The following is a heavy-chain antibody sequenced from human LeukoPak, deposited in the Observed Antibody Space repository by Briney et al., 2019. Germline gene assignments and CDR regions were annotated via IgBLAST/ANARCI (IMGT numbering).Heavy chain of an antibody. J-gene: IGHJ3*02. V-gene: IGHV4-31*03. CDR1: GFSISGGGYW. CDR2: IYFTGTT. Sequence: PSQTLSLTCTVSGFSISGGGYWWSWIRQYPGKGLEWIGYIYFTGTTHYSPSLKRRLSISVDTSENQFSLRLSAVTAADTAVYYCARGPSRNTFGEDGLDIWGLGTLVTVSS. CDR3: ARGPSRNTFGEDGLDI. D-gene: IGHD2-21*01.